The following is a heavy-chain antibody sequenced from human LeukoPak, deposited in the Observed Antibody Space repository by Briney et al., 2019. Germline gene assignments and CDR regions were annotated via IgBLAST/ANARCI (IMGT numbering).Heavy chain of an antibody. J-gene: IGHJ3*01. Sequence: SETLSLTCTVSGYSISSGYYWGWIRQPPGKGLEWIGYMYYSGSTNYNPSLRSRATISVDTSKTQFSLKLSSVTAADTAVYYCAKHRGYSYGYDAFDVWGQGTMVTVSS. CDR3: AKHRGYSYGYDAFDV. CDR2: MYYSGST. D-gene: IGHD5-18*01. CDR1: GYSISSGYY. V-gene: IGHV4-61*01.